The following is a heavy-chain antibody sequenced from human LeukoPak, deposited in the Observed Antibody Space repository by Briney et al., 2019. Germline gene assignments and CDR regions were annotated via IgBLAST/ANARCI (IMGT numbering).Heavy chain of an antibody. J-gene: IGHJ4*02. CDR2: ISYDGSNK. D-gene: IGHD3-22*01. CDR3: AKPITMIVVVPHI. Sequence: GRSLRLSCAASGFTFSSYGMHWVRQAPGKGLEWVAVISYDGSNKYYADSVKGRFTISRDNSKNTLYLQMNSLRAEDTAVYYCAKPITMIVVVPHIWGQGTLVTVSS. CDR1: GFTFSSYG. V-gene: IGHV3-30*18.